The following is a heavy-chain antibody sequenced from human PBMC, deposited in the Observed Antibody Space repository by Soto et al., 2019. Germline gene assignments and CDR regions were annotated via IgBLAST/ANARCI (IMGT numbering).Heavy chain of an antibody. CDR1: GFTFSSYA. Sequence: GGSLRLSCAASGFTFSSYAMRWVRQAPGKGLEWVAVISYDGSNKYYADSVKGRFTISRDNSKNTLYLQMNSLRAEDTAVYYCARINYYDSSGLLDYWGQGTLVTV. D-gene: IGHD3-22*01. CDR3: ARINYYDSSGLLDY. CDR2: ISYDGSNK. J-gene: IGHJ4*02. V-gene: IGHV3-30-3*01.